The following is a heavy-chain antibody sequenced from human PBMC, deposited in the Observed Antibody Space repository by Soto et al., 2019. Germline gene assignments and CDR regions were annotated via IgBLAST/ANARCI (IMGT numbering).Heavy chain of an antibody. Sequence: SETLSLTXSVSGGSIRRSDSCWSWVRQFPGKGLEWIAYITDSGRTDYNPSLKSRATISIDTSKNQFFLNLSSVTAADTAVYFCARVPITSGPLESSFDYWGPGSLVTVSS. V-gene: IGHV4-31*03. D-gene: IGHD3-16*01. J-gene: IGHJ4*02. CDR2: ITDSGRT. CDR3: ARVPITSGPLESSFDY. CDR1: GGSIRRSDSC.